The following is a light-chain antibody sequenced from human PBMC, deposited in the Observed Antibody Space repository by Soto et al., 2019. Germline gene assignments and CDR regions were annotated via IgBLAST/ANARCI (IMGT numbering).Light chain of an antibody. Sequence: VMTQAPATLSVSPGERATLSCRASQSVSSYLAWYQQKRGQAPRLLIYDTSNRATGIPARFSGSGSGTDFTLTISSLEPEDFAVYYCQQRSNWPLFGPGTKVDTK. CDR1: QSVSSY. V-gene: IGKV3-11*01. CDR2: DTS. J-gene: IGKJ3*01. CDR3: QQRSNWPL.